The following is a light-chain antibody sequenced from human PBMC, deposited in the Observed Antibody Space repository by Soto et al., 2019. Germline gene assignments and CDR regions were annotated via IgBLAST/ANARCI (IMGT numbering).Light chain of an antibody. Sequence: DIQMTQSPSTLSASIGDRVSITCRASQSISKWLAWHQQKPGKAPKLLIYDASTLQSGVPPRFSGSGSGTEFTLTISSLQPDDFATYYCQHYNSYPLTFGGGTKV. CDR2: DAS. V-gene: IGKV1-5*01. CDR3: QHYNSYPLT. J-gene: IGKJ4*01. CDR1: QSISKW.